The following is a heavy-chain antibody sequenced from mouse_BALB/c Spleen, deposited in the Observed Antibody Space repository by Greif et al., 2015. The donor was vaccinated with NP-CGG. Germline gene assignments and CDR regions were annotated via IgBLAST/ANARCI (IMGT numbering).Heavy chain of an antibody. CDR2: IYPGDGDT. V-gene: IGHV1-80*01. Sequence: VQLQQSGAELVRPGSSVKISCKASGYAFSSYWMNWVKQRPGQGLEWIGQIYPGDGDTNYNGKFKGKATLTADKSSSTAHMQLSSLTSEDSAVYFCARVGNYYFDYWGQGTTLTVSS. CDR1: GYAFSSYW. J-gene: IGHJ2*01. CDR3: ARVGNYYFDY. D-gene: IGHD2-1*01.